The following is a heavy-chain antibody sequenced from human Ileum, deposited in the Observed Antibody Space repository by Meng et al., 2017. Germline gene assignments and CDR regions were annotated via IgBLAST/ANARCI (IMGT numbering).Heavy chain of an antibody. V-gene: IGHV3-74*01. CDR3: AREGIVGATLPY. J-gene: IGHJ1*01. CDR2: ISSDGRIT. Sequence: GESLKISCAASGFTFSDYWMGWVRQAPGKGLVWVSRISSDGRITNYADSVKGRFTISRDNAKNTLYVQMNSLRVEDTAVYYSAREGIVGATLPYWGQGTLVTVSS. D-gene: IGHD1-26*01. CDR1: GFTFSDYW.